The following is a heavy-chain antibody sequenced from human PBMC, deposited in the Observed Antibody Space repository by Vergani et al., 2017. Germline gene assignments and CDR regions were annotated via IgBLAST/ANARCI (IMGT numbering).Heavy chain of an antibody. CDR3: AKGTTLTD. CDR1: GFTFSSYA. D-gene: IGHD1-1*01. V-gene: IGHV3-23*01. Sequence: EVQLLESGGGLVQPGGSLRLSCAASGFTFSSYAMSWVRQAPGKGLEWVSAISGSGDRTNYADSVKGRFTISRDNSKNMLYLQMNSLRAEDTALYYCAKGTTLTDWGQGTLVTVSS. J-gene: IGHJ4*02. CDR2: ISGSGDRT.